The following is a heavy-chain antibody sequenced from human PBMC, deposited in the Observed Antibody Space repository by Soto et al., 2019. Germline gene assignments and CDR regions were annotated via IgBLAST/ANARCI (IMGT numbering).Heavy chain of an antibody. CDR3: AKDVRCDWYTGSHL. D-gene: IGHD2-21*02. J-gene: IGHJ2*01. CDR1: GYTFIDYY. V-gene: IGHV1-2*02. CDR2: VTPSTGGT. Sequence: ASVKVSCKASGYTFIDYYIHWVRQAPGQGLEWMGWVTPSTGGTNYAPKFQGRVTMTSDTSISTAYMELSSLRSDDTAVYYCAKDVRCDWYTGSHLWG.